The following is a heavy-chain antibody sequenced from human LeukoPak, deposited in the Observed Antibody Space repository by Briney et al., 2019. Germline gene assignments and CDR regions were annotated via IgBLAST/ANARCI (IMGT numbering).Heavy chain of an antibody. D-gene: IGHD1-1*01. CDR3: ARYDNGKDYFDY. CDR2: ISGSGGST. V-gene: IGHV3-23*01. CDR1: GFTFSSYA. J-gene: IGHJ4*02. Sequence: GGSLRLSCAASGFTFSSYAMSWVRQAPGKGLEWVSAISGSGGSTYYADSVKGRFTISRDNSKNTLYLQMYSLRAEDTAVYYCARYDNGKDYFDYWGQGTLVTVSS.